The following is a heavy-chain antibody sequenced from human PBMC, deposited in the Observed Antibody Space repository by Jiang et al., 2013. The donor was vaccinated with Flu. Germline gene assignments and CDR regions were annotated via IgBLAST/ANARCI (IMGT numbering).Heavy chain of an antibody. J-gene: IGHJ4*02. D-gene: IGHD4-17*01. Sequence: PTQTLTVTCTFSGFSLSTNGVGVAWIRQPPGKALEWLGIIYWDDDKRYSPSLKSRLTITKGTSKNQVVLTMTNMDPMDTGTYYCARYDYGDYYFDNWGQGTLVT. CDR2: IYWDDDK. CDR3: ARYDYGDYYFDN. V-gene: IGHV2-5*02. CDR1: GFSLSTNGVG.